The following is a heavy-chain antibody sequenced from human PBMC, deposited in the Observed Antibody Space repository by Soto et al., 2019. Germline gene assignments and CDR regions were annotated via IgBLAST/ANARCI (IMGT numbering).Heavy chain of an antibody. J-gene: IGHJ4*02. CDR2: ISYDGSEK. Sequence: GGSLRLSCEASGFALSDYAMHWVRQAPGEGLEWVAIISYDGSEKKYADSVKGRFTLSRDNSKDTVYLQMSSLTGNDTAVYYCARDLLAAYSHSGMIDYWGQGSLVTVSS. D-gene: IGHD3-10*01. V-gene: IGHV3-30*14. CDR3: ARDLLAAYSHSGMIDY. CDR1: GFALSDYA.